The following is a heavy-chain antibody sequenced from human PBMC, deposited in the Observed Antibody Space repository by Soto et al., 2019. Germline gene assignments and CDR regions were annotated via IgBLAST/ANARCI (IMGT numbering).Heavy chain of an antibody. CDR1: GFTFSDHY. D-gene: IGHD2-21*01. CDR3: VRIRIIADESGRPFDI. V-gene: IGHV3-72*01. J-gene: IGHJ3*02. Sequence: EVQLVESGGGLVQPGGSLRLSCAASGFTFSDHYMDWVRQAPGKGLEGVGRIRNTAKSYSTLYAASGKGRFTISRGDSRTSLSLQMNSLKTEDTAVYYCVRIRIIADESGRPFDIWGQGTVVTVSS. CDR2: IRNTAKSYST.